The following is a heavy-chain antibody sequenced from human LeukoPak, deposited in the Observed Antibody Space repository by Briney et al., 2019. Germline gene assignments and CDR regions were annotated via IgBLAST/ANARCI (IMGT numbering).Heavy chain of an antibody. CDR3: ARDTKVVTQYFQH. Sequence: SETLSLTCTVSGYSISSGYYWGWIRQPPGKGLEWIGSIYHSGSTYYNPSLKSRVTISVDTPKNQFSLKLSSVTAADTAVYYCARDTKVVTQYFQHWGQGTLVTVSS. CDR1: GYSISSGYY. CDR2: IYHSGST. D-gene: IGHD4-23*01. J-gene: IGHJ1*01. V-gene: IGHV4-38-2*02.